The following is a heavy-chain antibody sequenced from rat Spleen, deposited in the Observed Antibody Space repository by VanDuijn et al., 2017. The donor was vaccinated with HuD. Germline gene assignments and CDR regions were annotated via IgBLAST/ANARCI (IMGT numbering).Heavy chain of an antibody. CDR1: GFTFSDYY. CDR2: ISYDGGST. V-gene: IGHV5-20*01. CDR3: AKDLDYGPDY. J-gene: IGHJ2*01. Sequence: EVQLVESGGGLVQPGKSLKLSCAASGFTFSDYYMAWVRQAPTKGLEWVASISYDGGSTHYADSVKGRFTISRDNAENTVYLQMNSLRSEDTATYYCAKDLDYGPDYWGQGVMVTVSS. D-gene: IGHD1-11*01.